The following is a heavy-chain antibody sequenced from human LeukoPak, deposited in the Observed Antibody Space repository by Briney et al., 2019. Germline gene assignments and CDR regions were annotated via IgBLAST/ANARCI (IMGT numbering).Heavy chain of an antibody. V-gene: IGHV3-30*19. Sequence: GGSLRLSCAASGFTFRNYGMHWVRQAPGKGLEWVAVISYDGSNKYYADSVKGRFTISRDNSKNTLYLQMNSQRAEDTAVYYCARGIGKIVVVPAGFDYWGQGTLVTVSS. CDR2: ISYDGSNK. CDR3: ARGIGKIVVVPAGFDY. D-gene: IGHD2-2*01. J-gene: IGHJ4*02. CDR1: GFTFRNYG.